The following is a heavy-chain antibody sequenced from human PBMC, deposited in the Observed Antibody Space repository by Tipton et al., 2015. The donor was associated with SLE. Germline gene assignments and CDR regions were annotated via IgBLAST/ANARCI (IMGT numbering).Heavy chain of an antibody. J-gene: IGHJ1*01. V-gene: IGHV4-39*07. D-gene: IGHD3-10*01. Sequence: TLSLTCTVSGASIRSSSYYWGWIRQPPGKGLEWIGTIFYSGSPFYNPSLKSRVTITVATSKNQFSLKLSSVTAADTAVYYCASLNPNYYRSGSYFSPWRWGPGTLVTVSS. CDR2: IFYSGSP. CDR1: GASIRSSSYY. CDR3: ASLNPNYYRSGSYFSPWR.